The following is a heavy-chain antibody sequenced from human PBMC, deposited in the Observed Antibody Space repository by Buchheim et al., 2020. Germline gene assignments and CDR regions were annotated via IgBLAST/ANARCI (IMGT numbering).Heavy chain of an antibody. Sequence: EVQLVESGGGVVRPGGSLRLSCAASGFTFDDYGMSWVRQASGKGLEWVSGINWNGGSTGSADSVKGRFTISRDNATHSLYLQMNSLRAEDTALYYCARDSMDDINWGRYSGYDFDYWGQGTL. V-gene: IGHV3-20*04. CDR1: GFTFDDYG. J-gene: IGHJ4*02. D-gene: IGHD5-12*01. CDR2: INWNGGST. CDR3: ARDSMDDINWGRYSGYDFDY.